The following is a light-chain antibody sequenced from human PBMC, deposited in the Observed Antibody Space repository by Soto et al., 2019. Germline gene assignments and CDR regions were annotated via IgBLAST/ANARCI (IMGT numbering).Light chain of an antibody. CDR3: AAWDDNLSGWL. Sequence: QSVLTQPPSASGTPGQRVTISCSGSSSNIGKNNVYWYQQFPGMAPRLLIYKNDQRPSGVPDRCSGSKSGTSASLAISGLRSEDDTEYYCAAWDDNLSGWLFGGGTKLTVL. CDR1: SSNIGKNN. J-gene: IGLJ3*02. CDR2: KND. V-gene: IGLV1-47*01.